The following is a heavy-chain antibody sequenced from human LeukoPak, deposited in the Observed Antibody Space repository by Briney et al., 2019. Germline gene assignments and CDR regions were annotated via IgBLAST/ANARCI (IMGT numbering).Heavy chain of an antibody. V-gene: IGHV4-59*01. CDR1: GGSISSYY. D-gene: IGHD1-7*01. CDR3: ARGNWNYASFWFDP. Sequence: SETLSLTCTVSGGSISSYYWSWIRQPPGKGLEWIGYISYSGSTNYNPSLKSRVSISVETSRNQFSLKLSSVTAADTAVYYCARGNWNYASFWFDPWGQGTLVTVSS. J-gene: IGHJ5*02. CDR2: ISYSGST.